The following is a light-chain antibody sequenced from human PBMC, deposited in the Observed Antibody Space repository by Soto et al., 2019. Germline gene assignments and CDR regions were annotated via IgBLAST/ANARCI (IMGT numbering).Light chain of an antibody. CDR2: ASS. V-gene: IGKV1-9*01. CDR3: QQVDSYPRT. J-gene: IGKJ1*01. CDR1: QGIGTY. Sequence: DIQMTQSPYSLSASVGDRVTVTCRSSQGIGTYLVWYQQKSGKAPTVLIYASSTLQTGVPSRFSGSGSGTDFSLTISSLHPEDVTTYYCQQVDSYPRTFGQGSNVDIK.